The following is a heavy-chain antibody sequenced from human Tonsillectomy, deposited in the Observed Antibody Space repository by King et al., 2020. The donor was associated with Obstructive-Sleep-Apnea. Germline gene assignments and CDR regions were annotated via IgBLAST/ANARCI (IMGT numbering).Heavy chain of an antibody. CDR3: ARHEGIGYYYYGLDV. Sequence: VQLQESGPGLVKPSETLSLTCIVSGDSISSYYWSWIRQPPGKGLEWIGYIYYSGNTLYNPSLKIRVTMSVDTSKNQFSLKLSSVTAADTAVYYCARHEGIGYYYYGLDVWGQGTTVTVSS. V-gene: IGHV4-59*08. CDR1: GDSISSYY. CDR2: IYYSGNT. D-gene: IGHD2-15*01. J-gene: IGHJ6*02.